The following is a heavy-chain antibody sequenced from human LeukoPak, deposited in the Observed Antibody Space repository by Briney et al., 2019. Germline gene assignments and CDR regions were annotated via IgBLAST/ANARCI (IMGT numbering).Heavy chain of an antibody. CDR2: IIPIFGIA. V-gene: IGHV1-69*10. J-gene: IGHJ4*02. CDR1: GGTFTSYA. D-gene: IGHD4-17*01. CDR3: ARVGDGDLYYFDY. Sequence: GASVKVSCKASGGTFTSYAISWVRQAPGQGLEWMGGIIPIFGIANYAQKFQARVTITADKSTSTAYMELSSLRSEDTAVYYCARVGDGDLYYFDYWGQGTLVTVSS.